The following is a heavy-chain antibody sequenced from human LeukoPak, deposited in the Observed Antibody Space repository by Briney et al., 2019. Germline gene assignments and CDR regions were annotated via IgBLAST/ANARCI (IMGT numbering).Heavy chain of an antibody. CDR3: ARRNYGERYYYYYYMDV. CDR2: INSDGSST. CDR1: GFTFSSYW. Sequence: GGSLRLSCAASGFTFSSYWMHWVRHAPGKGLVWVSRINSDGSSTSYADSVKGRFTISRDNAKNTLYLQMNSLRAEDTAVYYCARRNYGERYYYYYYMDVWGKGTTVTVSS. D-gene: IGHD4-17*01. J-gene: IGHJ6*03. V-gene: IGHV3-74*01.